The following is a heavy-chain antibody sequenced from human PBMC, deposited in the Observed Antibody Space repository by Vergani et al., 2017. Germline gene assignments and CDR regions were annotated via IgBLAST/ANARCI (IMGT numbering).Heavy chain of an antibody. D-gene: IGHD2-8*01. J-gene: IGHJ4*02. CDR2: IYSGGST. CDR3: ARDLIFDY. CDR1: GFTVSSNY. Sequence: EVQLVESGGGLVQPGGSLRLSCAASGFTVSSNYMSWVRQAPGKGLEWVSVIYSGGSTYYADSVKGRFTISRDNAKNSLYLQMNSLRAEDTAVYYCARDLIFDYWGQGTLVTVSS. V-gene: IGHV3-66*01.